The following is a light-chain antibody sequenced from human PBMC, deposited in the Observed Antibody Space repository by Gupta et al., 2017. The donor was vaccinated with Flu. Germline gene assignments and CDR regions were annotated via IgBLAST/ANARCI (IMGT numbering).Light chain of an antibody. J-gene: IGLJ2*01. CDR3: ATWDDSLSGPVV. CDR1: SNIGTNY. Sequence: SNIGTNYVYWYQQHPGPAPNLLIYQNNKRPSGVPDRFAGSKSGTPASPAISRLRSEDEANYFCATWDDSLSGPVVFGGGTKLTVL. CDR2: QNN. V-gene: IGLV1-47*01.